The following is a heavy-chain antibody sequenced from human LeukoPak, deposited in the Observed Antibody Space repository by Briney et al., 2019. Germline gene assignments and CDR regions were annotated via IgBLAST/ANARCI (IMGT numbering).Heavy chain of an antibody. CDR1: GGSISSYY. V-gene: IGHV4-59*08. Sequence: SETLSLTCTVSGGSISSYYWSWIRQPPGKGLEWIGYSYYSGSTTYNPSLKSRVTISVDTSKNQFSLRLSSVTAADTAVYYCARQRSFLEPTDTVDYWGQGTLVTVSS. D-gene: IGHD3-3*02. CDR3: ARQRSFLEPTDTVDY. CDR2: SYYSGST. J-gene: IGHJ4*02.